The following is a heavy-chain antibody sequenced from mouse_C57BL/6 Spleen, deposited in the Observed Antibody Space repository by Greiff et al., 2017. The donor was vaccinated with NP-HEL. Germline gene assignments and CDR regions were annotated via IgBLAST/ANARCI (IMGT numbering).Heavy chain of an antibody. CDR1: GYTFTDYE. J-gene: IGHJ3*01. V-gene: IGHV1-15*01. Sequence: VKLMESGAELVRPGASVTLSCKASGYTFTDYEMHWVKQTPVHGLEWIGAIDPETGGTAYNQKFKGKAILTADKSSSTAYMELRSLTSEDSAVYYCTRSNVIFAYWGQGTLVTVSA. CDR3: TRSNVIFAY. CDR2: IDPETGGT.